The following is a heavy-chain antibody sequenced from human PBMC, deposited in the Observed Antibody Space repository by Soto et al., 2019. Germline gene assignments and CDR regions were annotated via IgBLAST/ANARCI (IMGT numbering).Heavy chain of an antibody. J-gene: IGHJ5*02. Sequence: QVQLVQSGAEVKKPGSSVKVSCKASGGTFSSYAISWVRQAPGQGLEWMGGIIPIFGTANYAQKFQGRVTITAAKSTSKAYMELSSMSSEHTAEYYCARGVIQLWLGGFDTWGQGTLVTVSS. CDR1: GGTFSSYA. D-gene: IGHD5-18*01. CDR3: ARGVIQLWLGGFDT. V-gene: IGHV1-69*06. CDR2: IIPIFGTA.